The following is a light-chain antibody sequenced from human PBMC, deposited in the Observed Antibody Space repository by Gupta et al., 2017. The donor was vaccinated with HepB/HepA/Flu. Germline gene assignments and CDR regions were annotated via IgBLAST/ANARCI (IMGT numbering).Light chain of an antibody. Sequence: DIHSSQSLSSLCASLGDRVTITRRASQSISSYLNWYQQKPGKAPKLLIYAASSVQRGVPSRFSGSGSGTEFTRTISSLQPEDIATYYGQQSYSTLWTFGQETNVEIK. V-gene: IGKV1-39*01. CDR1: QSISSY. CDR2: AAS. J-gene: IGKJ1*01. CDR3: QQSYSTLWT.